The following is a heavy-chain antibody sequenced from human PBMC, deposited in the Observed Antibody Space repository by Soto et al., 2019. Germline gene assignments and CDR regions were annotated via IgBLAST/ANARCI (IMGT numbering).Heavy chain of an antibody. V-gene: IGHV3-23*01. CDR1: GFKFSNYA. D-gene: IGHD3-16*01. CDR3: AKDRRAGGNSAFYFDF. Sequence: GGSLRLSCAASGFKFSNYAMSWVRQAPGKGLEWVSLISATGGGTYYADSVKGRFTISRNNSHNTLYLQVHSLTAEDTAVYYCAKDRRAGGNSAFYFDFWGQGAQVTVSS. CDR2: ISATGGGT. J-gene: IGHJ4*02.